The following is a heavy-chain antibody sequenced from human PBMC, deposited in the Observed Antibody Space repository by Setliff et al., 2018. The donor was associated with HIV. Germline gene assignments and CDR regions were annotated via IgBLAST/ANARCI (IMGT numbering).Heavy chain of an antibody. D-gene: IGHD6-19*01. CDR1: GGSFSGYH. J-gene: IGHJ5*02. CDR3: ARGPARAVARPGWLDP. CDR2: IYYSGTT. V-gene: IGHV4-31*11. Sequence: SETLSLTCAVYGGSFSGYHWSWIRQHPGKGLEWIGYIYYSGTTYYNPSLQSRLTISVDTSKNQFSLKLRSVTAADTAVYYCARGPARAVARPGWLDPWGQGTLVTVSS.